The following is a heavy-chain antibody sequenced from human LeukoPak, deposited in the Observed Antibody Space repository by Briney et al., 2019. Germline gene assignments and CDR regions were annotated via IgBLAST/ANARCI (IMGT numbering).Heavy chain of an antibody. J-gene: IGHJ4*02. CDR2: MNVKTGAT. CDR3: ARQSGTYWGLDY. D-gene: IGHD1-26*01. Sequence: ASVKVSCKASGYTFNDDYIHWVRQAPGHGLEWLGWMNVKTGATSSAQKFPGRFTMTRDTSIGTASMEFSSLTSDDTAVYYCARQSGTYWGLDYWGQGTLVTVSS. V-gene: IGHV1-2*02. CDR1: GYTFNDDY.